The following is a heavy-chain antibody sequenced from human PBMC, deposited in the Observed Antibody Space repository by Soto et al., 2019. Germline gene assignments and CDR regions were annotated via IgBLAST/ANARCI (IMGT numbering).Heavy chain of an antibody. CDR3: ARAGENYLSGTFSPPLRYYFNS. Sequence: QVQLVQSGTEVKKPGASVNVSCKASGYTFTTHYMHWVRHAPGQGLEWMGIINPSGGRTTHALKVTGRGPMTSDPSTKTVYVELTSLRSEDTAIYCCARAGENYLSGTFSPPLRYYFNSWGQGTLVTVSS. D-gene: IGHD3-10*01. CDR1: GYTFTTHY. CDR2: INPSGGRT. V-gene: IGHV1-46*01. J-gene: IGHJ4*02.